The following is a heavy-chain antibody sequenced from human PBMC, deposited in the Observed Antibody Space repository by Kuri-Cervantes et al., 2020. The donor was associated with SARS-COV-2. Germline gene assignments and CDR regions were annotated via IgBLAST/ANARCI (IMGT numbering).Heavy chain of an antibody. CDR1: GGSFSGYY. D-gene: IGHD6-13*01. Sequence: SQTLSLTCAVYGGSFSGYYWSWIRQPPGKGLEWIGEINHRGSTNYNPSLKSRVTISVDTSKNQFSLKLSSVTAADTAVYYCARVPEGGYSFQHWGQGTLVTVSS. J-gene: IGHJ1*01. CDR3: ARVPEGGYSFQH. V-gene: IGHV4-34*01. CDR2: INHRGST.